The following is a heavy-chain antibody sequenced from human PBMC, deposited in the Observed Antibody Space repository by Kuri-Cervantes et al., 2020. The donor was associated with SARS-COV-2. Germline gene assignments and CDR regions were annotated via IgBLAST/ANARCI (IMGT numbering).Heavy chain of an antibody. CDR1: GFTFGNYW. CDR3: AKSDWFDP. CDR2: FMSDGTSP. J-gene: IGHJ5*02. V-gene: IGHV3-74*01. Sequence: LSLTCAASGFTFGNYWMHWVRQAPGKGLVWVSRFMSDGTSPSYADSVRGRFTISRDNAKNTLYLQMNSLRADDTAVYYCAKSDWFDPWGQGTLGTVSS.